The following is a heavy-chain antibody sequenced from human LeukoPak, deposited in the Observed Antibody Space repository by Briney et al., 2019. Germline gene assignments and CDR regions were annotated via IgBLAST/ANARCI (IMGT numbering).Heavy chain of an antibody. V-gene: IGHV4-38-2*02. CDR3: ARGGWPNYYYYMDV. Sequence: SETLSLTCSVSGYSISSGYYWGWIRQPPGKGLEWIGSIFHSGSTYYNPSLKSRVTISVDTSKNQFSLRLNSVTAADAGVYYCARGGWPNYYYYMDVWGKGTTVTVSS. CDR2: IFHSGST. CDR1: GYSISSGYY. D-gene: IGHD5-24*01. J-gene: IGHJ6*03.